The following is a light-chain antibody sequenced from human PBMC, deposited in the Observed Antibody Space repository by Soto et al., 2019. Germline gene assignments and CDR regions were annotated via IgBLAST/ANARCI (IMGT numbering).Light chain of an antibody. Sequence: QSALTQPASVSGSPGQSITISCTGTGSDVGGYNYVSWYQQHPGKAPKVMIYDVSNRPSGVSNRCSGSKSGNTASLTISGVQAEDEADYYCSSYTSASTPLVFGGGTKLTVL. CDR2: DVS. CDR1: GSDVGGYNY. CDR3: SSYTSASTPLV. V-gene: IGLV2-14*01. J-gene: IGLJ2*01.